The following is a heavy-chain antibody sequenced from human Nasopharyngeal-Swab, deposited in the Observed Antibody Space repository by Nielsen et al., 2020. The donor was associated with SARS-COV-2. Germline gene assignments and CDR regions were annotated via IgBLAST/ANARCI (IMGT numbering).Heavy chain of an antibody. D-gene: IGHD2-2*01. Sequence: GESLKISCAASGFTFRNHGMQWIRQAPGKGLEWVAVVPSDGSKGQYADSVEGRFTFYRDNSRNMVHLQMNSLRDEDTAVYYCVREGGTSGRAGYFDYWGRGTLVTVSS. V-gene: IGHV3-30*03. CDR2: VPSDGSKG. CDR3: VREGGTSGRAGYFDY. J-gene: IGHJ4*02. CDR1: GFTFRNHG.